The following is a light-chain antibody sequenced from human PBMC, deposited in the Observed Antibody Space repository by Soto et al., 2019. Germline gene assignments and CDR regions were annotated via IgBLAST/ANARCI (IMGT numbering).Light chain of an antibody. V-gene: IGKV3-11*01. Sequence: EIVLTQSPATLSSFPGDRVTLSWRASQAVNTRLAWYQHKPGQAPRLLIYLASNRAAGVPARFSGSGSGTDFTLTISDVEPEDFAVYYCHQRQSWPRTFGQGTKVDIK. CDR1: QAVNTR. J-gene: IGKJ1*01. CDR3: HQRQSWPRT. CDR2: LAS.